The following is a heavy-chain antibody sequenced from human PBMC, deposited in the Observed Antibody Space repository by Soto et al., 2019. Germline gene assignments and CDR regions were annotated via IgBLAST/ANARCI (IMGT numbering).Heavy chain of an antibody. D-gene: IGHD6-13*01. V-gene: IGHV3-21*01. CDR2: TVTSNSDI. J-gene: IGHJ6*03. CDR1: GFTFRGHG. CDR3: ARSIFQDIAADGHYYCYLDV. Sequence: SLRVLSEASGFTFRGHGRNWVRQAQEKGRELLGSTVTSNSDIYYAGSVKGRFSITIDKAKNSRYLQISSMRAEDKALYYCARSIFQDIAADGHYYCYLDVWGKGTTVT.